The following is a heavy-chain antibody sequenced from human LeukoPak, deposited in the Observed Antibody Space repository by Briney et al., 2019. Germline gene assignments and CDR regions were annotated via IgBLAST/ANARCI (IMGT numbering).Heavy chain of an antibody. CDR3: ARSFGNDVEGAPVPALMLVDY. CDR1: GYSFTSYW. J-gene: IGHJ4*02. D-gene: IGHD1-26*01. CDR2: IYPGDSDT. Sequence: GESLKISCKGSGYSFTSYWIGWVRQMPGKGLEWMGIIYPGDSDTRYSPSFQGQVTISADKSISTAYLQWSSLKASDTAMYYCARSFGNDVEGAPVPALMLVDYWGQGTRVTVSS. V-gene: IGHV5-51*01.